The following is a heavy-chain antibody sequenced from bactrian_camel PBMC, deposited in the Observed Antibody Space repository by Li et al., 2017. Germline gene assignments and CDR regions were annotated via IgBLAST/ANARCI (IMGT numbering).Heavy chain of an antibody. V-gene: IGHV3S55*01. CDR1: EYTREYC. Sequence: VQLVESGGGSVQAGGSLTLSCVASEYTREYCMGWSRQAPGKEREGVASINSDGWTAYGDSVKGRFTISRDSSETTLYLQMDSLKPEDTAMYYCAADPGSGGSCSPNLPLTTDANYFVGQGTQVTVS. D-gene: IGHD2*01. CDR2: INSDGWT. J-gene: IGHJ4*01.